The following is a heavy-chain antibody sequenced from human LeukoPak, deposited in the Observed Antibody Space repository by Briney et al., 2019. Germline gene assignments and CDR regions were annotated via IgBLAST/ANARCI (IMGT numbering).Heavy chain of an antibody. D-gene: IGHD1-26*01. CDR3: ARAVPKYSGSYFWPFDY. J-gene: IGHJ4*02. V-gene: IGHV4-59*01. Sequence: PPETLSLTCTVSGGSISSYYWSWIRQPPGKGLEWIGYIYYSGSTNYNPSLKSRVTISVDTTKNQFTLKLSSVTAADTAVYYCARAVPKYSGSYFWPFDYWGQGTLVTVSS. CDR2: IYYSGST. CDR1: GGSISSYY.